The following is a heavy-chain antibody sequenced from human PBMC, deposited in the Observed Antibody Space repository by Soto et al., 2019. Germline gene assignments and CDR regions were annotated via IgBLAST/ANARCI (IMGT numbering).Heavy chain of an antibody. D-gene: IGHD3-22*01. V-gene: IGHV3-9*01. J-gene: IGHJ4*02. CDR2: ISWNGGSI. Sequence: GGSLRLSCAASGFTFGDYAMHWVRQSPGKDLEWVSGISWNGGSIDYADSLKGRFTISRDNAKNSLYLQMSSLRAEDTALYYCVKGTSTGYIFGFGYWGRGIQVTVSS. CDR3: VKGTSTGYIFGFGY. CDR1: GFTFGDYA.